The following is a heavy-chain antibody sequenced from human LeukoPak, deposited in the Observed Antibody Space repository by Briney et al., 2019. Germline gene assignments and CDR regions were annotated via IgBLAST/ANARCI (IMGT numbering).Heavy chain of an antibody. CDR3: AKSRASSAYYGAFDC. CDR1: GFTFSNCA. J-gene: IGHJ4*02. V-gene: IGHV3-23*01. Sequence: GGSLRLSCAASGFTFSNCAMSWVRQAPGKGLEWVSVISGSGGSTYYADSVKGRFTISRDNSKNTLFLQMNSLRAEDTAIYYCAKSRASSAYYGAFDCWGQGTLVTVSS. CDR2: ISGSGGST. D-gene: IGHD1-26*01.